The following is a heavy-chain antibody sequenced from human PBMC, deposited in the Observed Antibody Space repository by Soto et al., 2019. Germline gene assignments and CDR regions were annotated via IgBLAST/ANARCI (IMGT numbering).Heavy chain of an antibody. CDR1: GGSISSDVYS. CDR2: IYYSGSA. Sequence: SETLSLTCTVSGGSISSDVYSWSWIRQPPGKGLEWIGYIYYSGSAYYNPSLKSRVTLSVDTSKNQFSLKLSSVSAADTAVYYCARRIYRLYYFDYWGQGTLVTVSS. CDR3: ARRIYRLYYFDY. V-gene: IGHV4-30-4*01. J-gene: IGHJ4*02. D-gene: IGHD5-12*01.